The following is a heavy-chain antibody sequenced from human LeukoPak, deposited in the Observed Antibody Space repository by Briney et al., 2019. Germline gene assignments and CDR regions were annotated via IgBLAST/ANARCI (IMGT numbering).Heavy chain of an antibody. V-gene: IGHV3-23*01. Sequence: GGSLRLSCAASGFTFSSYAMSWVRQAPGKGLEWVSAISGSGGSTYYADSVKGRFTISRDNSKNTLYLQMNSPRAEDTAVYYCANAGPVCYYDSSGYYPCGYYGMDVWGQGTTVTVSS. D-gene: IGHD3-22*01. CDR2: ISGSGGST. CDR3: ANAGPVCYYDSSGYYPCGYYGMDV. J-gene: IGHJ6*02. CDR1: GFTFSSYA.